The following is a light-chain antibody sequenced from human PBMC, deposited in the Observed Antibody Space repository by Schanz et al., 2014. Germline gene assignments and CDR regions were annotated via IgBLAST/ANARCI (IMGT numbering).Light chain of an antibody. J-gene: IGLJ3*02. CDR1: SSNIGSNT. CDR3: AAWDDSLNGGV. V-gene: IGLV1-44*01. CDR2: RNN. Sequence: QSVLTQPPSASGTPGQRVTISCSGSSSNIGSNTVNWYQQLPGTAPKLLIYRNNQRPSGVPDRFSGSKSGTSASLAISGLRSEDEADFYCAAWDDSLNGGVFGGGTKLTVL.